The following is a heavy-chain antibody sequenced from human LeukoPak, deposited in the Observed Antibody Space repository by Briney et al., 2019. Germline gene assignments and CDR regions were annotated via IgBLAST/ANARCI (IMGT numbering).Heavy chain of an antibody. D-gene: IGHD3-22*01. CDR2: IYYSGST. J-gene: IGHJ4*02. V-gene: IGHV4-39*07. CDR3: ASLGSSGYLLDY. Sequence: TSETLSLTCTVSGGSISSSSYYWGWIRQPPGKGLEWIGSIYYSGSTYYNPSLKSRVTISVDTSKNQFSLKLSSVTAADTAVYYCASLGSSGYLLDYWGQGTLVTVSS. CDR1: GGSISSSSYY.